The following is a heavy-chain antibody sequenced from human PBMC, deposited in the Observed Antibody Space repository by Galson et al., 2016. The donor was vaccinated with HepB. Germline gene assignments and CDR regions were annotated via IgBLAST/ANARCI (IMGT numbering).Heavy chain of an antibody. CDR1: GFTFSSFA. CDR2: LSHNSAGA. V-gene: IGHV3-23*01. D-gene: IGHD3-10*01. J-gene: IGHJ4*02. Sequence: SLRLSCAASGFTFSSFAMTWVRQPPGKGLEWVSSLSHNSAGAYYAESVKGRFTISRDNSKNTPYLQMSSLRAEDTAIYYCAKVIPSTIIIINALDSWGQGTLVTVSS. CDR3: AKVIPSTIIIINALDS.